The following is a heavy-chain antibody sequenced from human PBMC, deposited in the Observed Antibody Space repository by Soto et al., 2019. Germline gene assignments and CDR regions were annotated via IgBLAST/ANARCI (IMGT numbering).Heavy chain of an antibody. Sequence: QVQLQQWGAGLLKPSETLSLTCTVHGGSFSGFFWTWIRQPPGKGLEWIGEINHSGSTNYNPSLKSRVTLTGDMSENQFSLRLTSVTAADTGVYYCVRGQWLARGEYWGQGTLVTVSS. CDR1: GGSFSGFF. V-gene: IGHV4-34*02. CDR2: INHSGST. CDR3: VRGQWLARGEY. D-gene: IGHD6-19*01. J-gene: IGHJ4*02.